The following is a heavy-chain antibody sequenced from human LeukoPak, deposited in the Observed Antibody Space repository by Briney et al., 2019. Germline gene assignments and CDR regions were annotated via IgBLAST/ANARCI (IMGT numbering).Heavy chain of an antibody. Sequence: GGSLRLSCAASEFTFSSHDMRWVRQAPGKGLEWVSSIAHIGTGTYYADSVKGRFTISRDNSKNTLFLQINSLSAEDTAVYYCTRLALVTTSGAFSDYWGQGTLVTVSS. CDR1: EFTFSSHD. D-gene: IGHD4-17*01. J-gene: IGHJ4*02. CDR2: IAHIGTGT. V-gene: IGHV3-23*01. CDR3: TRLALVTTSGAFSDY.